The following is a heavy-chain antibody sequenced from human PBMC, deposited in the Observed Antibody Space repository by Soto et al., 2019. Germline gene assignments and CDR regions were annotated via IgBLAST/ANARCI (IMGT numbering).Heavy chain of an antibody. CDR3: ARGQVVAAQH. J-gene: IGHJ4*02. Sequence: QLQLQESGSGLVKPSQTLSLTCAVSGGSISRGGSSWSWIRQPPGKGLEWIGYIYHSGSNYYNPSLQSRVPISVDRSKNQFSLKLSSVTAADTAVYYCARGQVVAAQHWGQGTLVTVSS. V-gene: IGHV4-30-2*01. CDR2: IYHSGSN. CDR1: GGSISRGGSS. D-gene: IGHD2-15*01.